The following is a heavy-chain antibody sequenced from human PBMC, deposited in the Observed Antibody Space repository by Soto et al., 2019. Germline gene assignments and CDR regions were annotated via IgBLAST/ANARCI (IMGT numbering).Heavy chain of an antibody. D-gene: IGHD5-12*01. CDR2: IYYSGST. Sequence: PSETLSLTCTVSGGSISSYYWSWIRQPPGKGLEWIGYIYYSGSTYYNPSLKSRVTISVDTSKNQFSLKLSSVTAADTAVYYCARLGLVAEMATILLIDYWGQGTLVTVSS. J-gene: IGHJ4*02. CDR3: ARLGLVAEMATILLIDY. CDR1: GGSISSYY. V-gene: IGHV4-59*04.